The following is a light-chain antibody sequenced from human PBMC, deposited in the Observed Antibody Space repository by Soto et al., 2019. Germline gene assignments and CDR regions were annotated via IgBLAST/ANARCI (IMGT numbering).Light chain of an antibody. J-gene: IGLJ2*01. Sequence: QSVLTQPPSASGSPGQSVTISCTGTSSDIGGSNYVSWYQQRPGKAPKLMIYEVSYRPSWVPDRFSGSKSGNTASLTVSGLQAEDEADYYCISYAGSNNLEFGGGTKSPS. V-gene: IGLV2-8*01. CDR2: EVS. CDR3: ISYAGSNNLE. CDR1: SSDIGGSNY.